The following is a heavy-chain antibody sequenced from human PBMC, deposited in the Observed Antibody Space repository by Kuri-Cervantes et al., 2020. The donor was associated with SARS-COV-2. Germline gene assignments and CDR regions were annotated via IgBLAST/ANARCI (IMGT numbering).Heavy chain of an antibody. CDR3: TREDDYIDLELGFDY. V-gene: IGHV3-49*03. CDR1: GFTFGDYA. D-gene: IGHD4-17*01. J-gene: IGHJ4*02. CDR2: IRSKAHGGTT. Sequence: GESLKISCIGSGFTFGDYAMRWFRQAPGKGLEWVGFIRSKAHGGTTEYAASVKGRFTISRDDSKSIASLQMNSLKTEDTAVYYCTREDDYIDLELGFDYGGQGTLVTVSS.